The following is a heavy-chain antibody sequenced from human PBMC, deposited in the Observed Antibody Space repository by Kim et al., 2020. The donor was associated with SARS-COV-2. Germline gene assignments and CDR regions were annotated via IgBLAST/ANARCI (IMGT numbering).Heavy chain of an antibody. V-gene: IGHV4-39*07. CDR3: AREISTGGSYPPASADY. CDR1: GGSISSSSYY. Sequence: SETLSLTCTVSGGSISSSSYYWGWIRQPPGKGLEWIGSIYYSGSTYYNPSLKSRVTISVDTSKNQFSLKLSSVTAEDTAVYYCAREISTGGSYPPASADYWGQGTLVTVSS. D-gene: IGHD1-26*01. J-gene: IGHJ4*02. CDR2: IYYSGST.